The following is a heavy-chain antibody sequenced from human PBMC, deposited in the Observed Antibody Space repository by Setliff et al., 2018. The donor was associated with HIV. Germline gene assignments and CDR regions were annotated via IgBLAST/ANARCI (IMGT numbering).Heavy chain of an antibody. D-gene: IGHD5-18*01. CDR2: VDYNGRT. V-gene: IGHV4-59*01. CDR1: GASISSYY. Sequence: ASETLSLTCSVSGASISSYYWSWIRQPPGKGLEWIGYVDYNGRTDYNPSLKSRVTISLDTSKNQVSLKLSSVAAADTAVYHCASGAYREGYDYWGQGTLVTVSS. CDR3: ASGAYREGYDY. J-gene: IGHJ4*02.